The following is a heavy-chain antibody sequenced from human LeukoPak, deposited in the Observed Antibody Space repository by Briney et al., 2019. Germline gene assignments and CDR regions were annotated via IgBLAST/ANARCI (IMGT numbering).Heavy chain of an antibody. J-gene: IGHJ3*02. Sequence: GGSLRLSCAASGFTFSDHYMDWVRQAPGKGLEWVGRTRNKANSYSTEYAASVKGRFTISRDDSKNSLYLQMNSLKTEDTAVYYCARGGSYVAFDIWGQGTMVTVSS. CDR3: ARGGSYVAFDI. CDR1: GFTFSDHY. CDR2: TRNKANSYST. D-gene: IGHD1-26*01. V-gene: IGHV3-72*01.